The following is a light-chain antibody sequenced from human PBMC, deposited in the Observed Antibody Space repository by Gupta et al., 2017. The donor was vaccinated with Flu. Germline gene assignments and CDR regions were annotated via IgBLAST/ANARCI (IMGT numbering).Light chain of an antibody. Sequence: DIVMTQTPLSLSVTPGQPASISCKSSQSLLHSDGKTYLYWYLQKPGQPPQILIYEWDNRFSGGQVRFSGSGAGTDFTLKSRRGEDEDVGGYDNMQSIQIPSFVGQVSQIEIK. CDR1: QSLLHSDGKTY. CDR2: EWD. CDR3: MQSIQIPSF. J-gene: IGKJ2*01. V-gene: IGKV2D-29*01.